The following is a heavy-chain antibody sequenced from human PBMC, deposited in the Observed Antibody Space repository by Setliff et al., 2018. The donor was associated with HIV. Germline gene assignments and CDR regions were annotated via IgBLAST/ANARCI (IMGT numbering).Heavy chain of an antibody. CDR1: GGSISNCY. CDR2: IQTSGRT. D-gene: IGHD2-21*02. Sequence: SETLSLTCTVSGGSISNCYWSWIRQPAGKGLEWIGRIQTSGRTNNNPSLKSRVTMSVDTSKNQFSLILTSVTAADTAVYYCARSSRVNCGGDCYLFDYWGQGTPVTVSS. CDR3: ARSSRVNCGGDCYLFDY. V-gene: IGHV4-4*07. J-gene: IGHJ4*02.